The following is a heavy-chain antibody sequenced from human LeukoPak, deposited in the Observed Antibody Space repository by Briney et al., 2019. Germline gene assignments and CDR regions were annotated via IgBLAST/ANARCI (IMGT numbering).Heavy chain of an antibody. J-gene: IGHJ4*02. D-gene: IGHD5-18*01. CDR2: IIPIFGTA. Sequence: GASVKVSCKASGYTFTSYGISWVRQAPGQGLEWMGGIIPIFGTANYAQKFQGRVTITADKSTSTAYMELSSLRSEDTAVYYCAREPAMGLFDYWGQGTLVTVSS. V-gene: IGHV1-69*06. CDR3: AREPAMGLFDY. CDR1: GYTFTSYG.